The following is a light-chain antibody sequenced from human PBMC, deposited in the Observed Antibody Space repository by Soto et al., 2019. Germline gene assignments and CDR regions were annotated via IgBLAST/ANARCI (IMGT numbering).Light chain of an antibody. Sequence: EIVMTQSPATLSVSPGERATLSCRASQSISSNLAWYQQKPGQAPRLVIYGASTRATGIPARFSGSGSGTAYYPPISSRQSADYAVDYYQQHSNRSSYMFGQGTKVDIK. CDR3: QQHSNRSSYM. CDR1: QSISSN. CDR2: GAS. J-gene: IGKJ1*01. V-gene: IGKV3-15*01.